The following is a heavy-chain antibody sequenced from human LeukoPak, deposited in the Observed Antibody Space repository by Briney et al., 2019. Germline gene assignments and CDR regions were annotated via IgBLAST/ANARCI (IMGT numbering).Heavy chain of an antibody. CDR1: GFTFSSYG. D-gene: IGHD4-17*01. Sequence: PGRSLRLSCAASGFTFSSYGMHWVRQAPGKGLEWVAVISYDGSNKYYADSVKGRFTISGDNSKNTLYLQMNSLRAEDTAVYYCAKDTSTVTPYYFDYWGQGTLVTVSS. V-gene: IGHV3-30*18. J-gene: IGHJ4*02. CDR3: AKDTSTVTPYYFDY. CDR2: ISYDGSNK.